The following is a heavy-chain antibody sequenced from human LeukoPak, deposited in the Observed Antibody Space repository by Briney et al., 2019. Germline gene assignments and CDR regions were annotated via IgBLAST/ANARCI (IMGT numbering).Heavy chain of an antibody. D-gene: IGHD6-19*01. J-gene: IGHJ3*02. CDR1: GFTFSTYW. CDR2: IITDGSST. Sequence: PGGSLRLSCAASGFTFSTYWMHWVRQAPGKGLVWVSRIITDGSSTGYADSVKGRFTISRDNAKNTPYLQMNSLRAEDTAVYYCAREDVNIAVAASGPFDIWGQGTMVTVSS. V-gene: IGHV3-74*01. CDR3: AREDVNIAVAASGPFDI.